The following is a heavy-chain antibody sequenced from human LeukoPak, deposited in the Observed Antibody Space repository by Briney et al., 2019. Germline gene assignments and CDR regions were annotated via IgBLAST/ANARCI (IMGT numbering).Heavy chain of an antibody. V-gene: IGHV4-34*01. J-gene: IGHJ5*02. D-gene: IGHD2-2*01. CDR2: INHSGST. CDR3: ARGLGYCSSTSCYNWFDP. CDR1: GGSFRGYY. Sequence: SETLSLTCAVYGGSFRGYYWSWIRQPPGKGLEWIGEINHSGSTNYNPSLKSRVTISVDTSKNQFSLKLSSVTAADTAVYYCARGLGYCSSTSCYNWFDPWGQGTLVTVSS.